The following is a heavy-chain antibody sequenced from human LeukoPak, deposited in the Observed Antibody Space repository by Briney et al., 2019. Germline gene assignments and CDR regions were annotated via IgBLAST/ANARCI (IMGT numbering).Heavy chain of an antibody. CDR2: INHSGST. CDR3: ARYSYSSGLYYFDY. CDR1: GDSISSYY. V-gene: IGHV4-34*01. Sequence: SETLSLTCTVSGDSISSYYWSWIRQPPGKGLEWIGEINHSGSTNYNPSLKSRVTISVDTSKNQFSLKLSSVTAADTAVYYCARYSYSSGLYYFDYWGQGTLVTVSS. J-gene: IGHJ4*02. D-gene: IGHD6-19*01.